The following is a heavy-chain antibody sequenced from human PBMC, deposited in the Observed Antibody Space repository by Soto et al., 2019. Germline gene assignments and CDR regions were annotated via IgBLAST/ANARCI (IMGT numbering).Heavy chain of an antibody. J-gene: IGHJ3*02. V-gene: IGHV1-69*13. CDR3: ARPGIVGAPDAFDI. D-gene: IGHD1-26*01. CDR2: IIPIFGTA. CDR1: GGTFNSSA. Sequence: SVKGSLPASGGTFNSSAIRLVRQAPGQGLEWMGGIIPIFGTANYAQKFQGRVTITADESTSTAYMELSSLRSEDTAVYYCARPGIVGAPDAFDIWGQGTMVTVSS.